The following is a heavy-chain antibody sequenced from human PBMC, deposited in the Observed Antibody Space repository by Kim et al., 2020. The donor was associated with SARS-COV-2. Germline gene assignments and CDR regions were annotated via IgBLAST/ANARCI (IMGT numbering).Heavy chain of an antibody. V-gene: IGHV4-31*03. J-gene: IGHJ3*02. Sequence: SETLSLTCTVSGGSISSGGYYWSWIRQHPGKGLEWIGYIYYSGSTYYNPSLKSRVTISVDTSKNQFSLKLSSVTAADTAVYYCARGDGDLRDDAFDIWGQGTMVTVSS. D-gene: IGHD4-17*01. CDR2: IYYSGST. CDR1: GGSISSGGYY. CDR3: ARGDGDLRDDAFDI.